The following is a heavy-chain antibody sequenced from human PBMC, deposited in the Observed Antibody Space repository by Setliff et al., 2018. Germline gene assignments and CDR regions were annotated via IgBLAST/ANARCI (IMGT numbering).Heavy chain of an antibody. J-gene: IGHJ4*02. D-gene: IGHD2-15*01. Sequence: VKVSCKASGHSLTSNHFHWGRQAPGKGLEWMGTINPNDGYTIYAPAFQGRVAMTTDTSTGTAYMELSGLTSADTAIYYCIVNMVRPVAGLDSWGPGTLVTVSS. CDR1: GHSLTSNH. V-gene: IGHV1-46*01. CDR3: IVNMVRPVAGLDS. CDR2: INPNDGYT.